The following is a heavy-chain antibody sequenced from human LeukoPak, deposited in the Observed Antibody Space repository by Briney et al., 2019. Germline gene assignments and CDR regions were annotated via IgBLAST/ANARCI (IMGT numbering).Heavy chain of an antibody. CDR2: INPNSGGT. D-gene: IGHD3-3*01. J-gene: IGHJ6*02. CDR3: ARGGGYVDFWSGYYSDYYGMDV. V-gene: IGHV1-2*02. CDR1: GYTFTDYY. Sequence: GASVKVSCKASGYTFTDYYLHWVRQAPGQGLEWMGWINPNSGGTNYAQKFQGGVTMTRDTSISTAYMELSRPRFDDTAVYYCARGGGYVDFWSGYYSDYYGMDVWGQGTTVTVSS.